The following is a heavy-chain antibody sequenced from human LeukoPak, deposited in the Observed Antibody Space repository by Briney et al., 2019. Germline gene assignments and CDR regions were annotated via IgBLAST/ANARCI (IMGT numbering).Heavy chain of an antibody. CDR3: ARGEYSSGQLGDY. J-gene: IGHJ4*02. D-gene: IGHD6-19*01. CDR1: GYTFTSYA. V-gene: IGHV7-4-1*02. Sequence: ASVKVSCKASGYTFTSYAMNWVGQAPGQGLEWMGWINTNTGNPTYAQGLTGRFVFSLDTSVSTAYLQISSLKAEDTAVYYCARGEYSSGQLGDYWGQGTLVTVSS. CDR2: INTNTGNP.